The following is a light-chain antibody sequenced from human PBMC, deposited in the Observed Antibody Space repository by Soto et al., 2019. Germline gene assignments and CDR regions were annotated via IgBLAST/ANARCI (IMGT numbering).Light chain of an antibody. Sequence: DIQMTPSPSTLSASVGDRVTITCRASQSISSWLAWYQQKPGKAPKLLIYDASSLESGVPSRFSGSGSGTEFTLTISSLQPDDFATYYCQQYNSYSWTFGQGTKV. CDR3: QQYNSYSWT. CDR2: DAS. J-gene: IGKJ1*01. CDR1: QSISSW. V-gene: IGKV1-5*01.